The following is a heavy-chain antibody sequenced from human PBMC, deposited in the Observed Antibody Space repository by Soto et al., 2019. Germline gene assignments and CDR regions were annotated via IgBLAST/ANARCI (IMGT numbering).Heavy chain of an antibody. V-gene: IGHV3-30*18. Sequence: GGSLRLSCAASGFTFSSFGIHWVRQAPGKGLEWVAVISYDGTKKYYSDSVKGRFTISRDNSKNTLYLQMNSLRPEDTAVYYCAKVGIAAGTDLWGRGTLVTVSS. CDR3: AKVGIAAGTDL. CDR2: ISYDGTKK. D-gene: IGHD6-13*01. J-gene: IGHJ2*01. CDR1: GFTFSSFG.